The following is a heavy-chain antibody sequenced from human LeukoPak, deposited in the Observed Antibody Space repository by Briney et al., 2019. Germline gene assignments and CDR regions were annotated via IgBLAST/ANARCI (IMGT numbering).Heavy chain of an antibody. J-gene: IGHJ5*02. CDR1: GFTFSSYE. Sequence: AGGSLRLSCAASGFTFSSYEMNWVRQAPGKGLEWVSYISSSGSTIYYADSVKGRFTLSRGNAKNSLYLQMNSLRAEDTAVYYCARGSGYCLDPWGQGTLVTVSS. CDR2: ISSSGSTI. V-gene: IGHV3-48*03. D-gene: IGHD2-8*02. CDR3: ARGSGYCLDP.